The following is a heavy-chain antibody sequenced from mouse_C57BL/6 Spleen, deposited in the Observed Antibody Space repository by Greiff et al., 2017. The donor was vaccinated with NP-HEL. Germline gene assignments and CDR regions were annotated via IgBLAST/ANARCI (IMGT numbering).Heavy chain of an antibody. D-gene: IGHD2-2*01. CDR1: GYSFTDYN. J-gene: IGHJ2*01. Sequence: VHVKQSGPELVKPGASVKISCKASGYSFTDYNMNWVKQSNGKSLEWIGVINPNYGTTSYNQKFKGKATLTVDQSSSTAYMQLNSLTSEDSAVYYCAIYGYDGRTVDYWGQGTTLTVSS. CDR3: AIYGYDGRTVDY. V-gene: IGHV1-39*01. CDR2: INPNYGTT.